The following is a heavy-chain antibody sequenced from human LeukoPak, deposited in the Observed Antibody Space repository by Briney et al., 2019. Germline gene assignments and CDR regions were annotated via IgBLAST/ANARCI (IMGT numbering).Heavy chain of an antibody. CDR3: ARDPALESSAAPYYMDV. D-gene: IGHD2-2*01. CDR2: ISSSSSYI. CDR1: GSTFSTSS. Sequence: GGSLRLSCAASGSTFSTSSMNWVRQAPGEGLECASSISSSSSYIYYADSGKGRFSISRGNATNPLYLQMNSLRAEATALYYCARDPALESSAAPYYMDVWGKGTTVTVSS. V-gene: IGHV3-21*01. J-gene: IGHJ6*03.